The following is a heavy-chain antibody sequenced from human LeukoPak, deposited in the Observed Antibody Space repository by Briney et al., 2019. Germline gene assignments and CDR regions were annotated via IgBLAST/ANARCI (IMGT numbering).Heavy chain of an antibody. Sequence: ASVKVSCKASGYTFTSYDINWVRQAPGQGLEWMGWMNPNSGNTGYAQKFQGRVTMTRNTSISTAYMELSSLRSEDTAVYYCARFAPAAIVMEVTYYYYGMDVWGQGTTVTVSS. V-gene: IGHV1-8*01. J-gene: IGHJ6*02. CDR1: GYTFTSYD. CDR3: ARFAPAAIVMEVTYYYYGMDV. CDR2: MNPNSGNT. D-gene: IGHD2-2*02.